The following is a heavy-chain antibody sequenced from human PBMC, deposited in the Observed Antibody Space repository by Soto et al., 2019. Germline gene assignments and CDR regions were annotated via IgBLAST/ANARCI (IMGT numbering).Heavy chain of an antibody. Sequence: PSETLSLTCNVSGGPIKTGDYYWNWIRQPPGKGLEWIGYVFYSGATNYSPFLKSRAAISMDTSKNQFSLSLTSVTAADTAVYYCAGAGFSYGHLLFWGQGIRVTVSS. CDR1: GGPIKTGDYY. CDR3: AGAGFSYGHLLF. CDR2: VFYSGAT. J-gene: IGHJ4*02. D-gene: IGHD3-10*01. V-gene: IGHV4-30-4*01.